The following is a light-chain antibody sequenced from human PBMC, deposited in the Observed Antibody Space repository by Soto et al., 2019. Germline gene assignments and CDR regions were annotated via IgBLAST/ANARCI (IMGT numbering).Light chain of an antibody. CDR2: KVS. CDR3: MQGTHWPIT. CDR1: QSLVHSDGIAY. Sequence: VVMTQSPLSLPVTLGQPASISCRSNQSLVHSDGIAYFSWFQQRPGRSPRRLIYKVSNRDSGVPARFRGSGSGTDFALKISRVEAEDVGVYYCMQGTHWPITFGQGTRLEI. V-gene: IGKV2-30*02. J-gene: IGKJ5*01.